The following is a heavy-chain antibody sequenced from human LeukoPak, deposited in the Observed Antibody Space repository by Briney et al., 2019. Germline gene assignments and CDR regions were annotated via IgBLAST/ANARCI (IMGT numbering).Heavy chain of an antibody. CDR3: ARDLTGTTDY. CDR1: GSTFSSYA. D-gene: IGHD1-7*01. J-gene: IGHJ4*02. Sequence: GGSLRLSCAASGSTFSSYAMHWVRQAPGKGLEWVAVISYDGSNKYYADSVKGRFTISRDNSKNTLYLQMNSLRAEDTAVYYCARDLTGTTDYWGQGTLVTVSS. CDR2: ISYDGSNK. V-gene: IGHV3-30-3*01.